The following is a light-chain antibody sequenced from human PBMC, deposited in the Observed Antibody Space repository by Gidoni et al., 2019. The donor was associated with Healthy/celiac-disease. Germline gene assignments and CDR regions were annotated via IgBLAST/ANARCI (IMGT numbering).Light chain of an antibody. CDR2: AAP. J-gene: IGKJ5*01. CDR1: QSISSY. CDR3: QQSYSTPST. Sequence: FQLPQCQSSLSESVGDRVTITCRASQSISSYLNWEQQKLGKAPKLLIYAAPSLQSGVPSRFSGGGAGTDFILTISSLQPEDFATYYCQQSYSTPSTFGQGTRLEIK. V-gene: IGKV1-39*01.